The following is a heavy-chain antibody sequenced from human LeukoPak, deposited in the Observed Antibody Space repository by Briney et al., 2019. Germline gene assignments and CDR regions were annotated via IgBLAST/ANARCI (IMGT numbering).Heavy chain of an antibody. J-gene: IGHJ4*02. CDR2: ISSNGGST. Sequence: GGSLKLSCAASGFTFSSYAMHWVRHAPGKGLEYVSAISSNGGSTYYADSVKGRFTISRDNSKNTLYLQMSSLRAEDTAVYYCVKGLSEYFDYWGQGTLITVSS. CDR1: GFTFSSYA. V-gene: IGHV3-64D*06. D-gene: IGHD2/OR15-2a*01. CDR3: VKGLSEYFDY.